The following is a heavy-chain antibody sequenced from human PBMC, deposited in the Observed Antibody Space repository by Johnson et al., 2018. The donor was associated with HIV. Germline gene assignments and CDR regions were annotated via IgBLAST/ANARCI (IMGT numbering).Heavy chain of an antibody. Sequence: VQLVESGGGLIQPGGSLRLSCAASGFTVSSNYMSWVRQAPGKGLEWVANIKQDGSEKYYVDSVKGRFTISRDNAKNSLYLQMNSLRAEDTALYYCARDRAGFDIWGQGTMVTVSS. J-gene: IGHJ3*02. CDR3: ARDRAGFDI. CDR1: GFTVSSNY. V-gene: IGHV3-7*03. D-gene: IGHD6-19*01. CDR2: IKQDGSEK.